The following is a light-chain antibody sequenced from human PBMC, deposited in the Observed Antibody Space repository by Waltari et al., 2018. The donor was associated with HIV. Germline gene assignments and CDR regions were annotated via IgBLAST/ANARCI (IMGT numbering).Light chain of an antibody. CDR2: SNP. V-gene: IGLV1-40*01. J-gene: IGLJ1*01. CDR1: SSNIGANFD. Sequence: QSVLTQAPSVSGAPGQRVTISCTGSSSNIGANFDVHWYQLLPGSSPKLPIFSNPNRPAGVPDRFSGSKSATSASLAITGLQPEDEAEYYCQSFDSSLNAYVFGTGTTVIVL. CDR3: QSFDSSLNAYV.